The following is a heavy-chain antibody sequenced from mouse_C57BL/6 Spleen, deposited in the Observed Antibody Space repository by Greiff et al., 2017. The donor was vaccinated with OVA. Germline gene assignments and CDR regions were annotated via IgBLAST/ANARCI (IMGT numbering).Heavy chain of an antibody. J-gene: IGHJ4*01. Sequence: DVKLVESEGGLVQPGSSMKLSCTASGFTFSDYYMAWVRQVPEKGLEWVANINYDGSSTYYLDSLKSRFIISRDNAKNILYLQMSSLKSEDTATYYCARGDGYYLYAMDYWGQGTSVTVSS. V-gene: IGHV5-16*01. D-gene: IGHD2-3*01. CDR1: GFTFSDYY. CDR3: ARGDGYYLYAMDY. CDR2: INYDGSST.